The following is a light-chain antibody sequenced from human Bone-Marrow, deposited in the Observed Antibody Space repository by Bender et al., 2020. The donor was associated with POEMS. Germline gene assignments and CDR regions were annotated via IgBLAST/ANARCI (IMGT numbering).Light chain of an antibody. J-gene: IGLJ3*02. V-gene: IGLV4-69*01. CDR1: SGHSTYA. CDR3: QTWGIV. Sequence: QPVLTQSPSASASLGASVKLTCTLSSGHSTYAIAWHQQQPEKGPRFLMKLNSDGSHYKGDGIPDRFSGSSSGAERYLTISSLQSEDEADYYCQTWGIVFGGGTKLSVL. CDR2: LNSDGSH.